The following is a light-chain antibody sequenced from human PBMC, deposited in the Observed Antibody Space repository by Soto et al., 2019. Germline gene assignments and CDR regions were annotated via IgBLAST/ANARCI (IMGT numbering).Light chain of an antibody. V-gene: IGLV4-69*01. J-gene: IGLJ3*02. CDR1: SGHSSYA. Sequence: QLVLTQSPSASASRGASVKLTCTLSSGHSSYAIAWHQQQPEKGPRYLMKLNSDGSHSKGDGIPDRFSGSSSGAERYLTISSLQSEDEADYYCQTWGTGIWVFGGGTKVTVL. CDR3: QTWGTGIWV. CDR2: LNSDGSH.